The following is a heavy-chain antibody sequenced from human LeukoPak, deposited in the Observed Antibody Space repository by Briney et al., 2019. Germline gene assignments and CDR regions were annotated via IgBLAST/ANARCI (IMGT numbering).Heavy chain of an antibody. D-gene: IGHD3-16*01. CDR3: ARVSLIFTWTYYFDY. CDR2: INHSGST. CDR1: GGSFSGYY. J-gene: IGHJ4*02. Sequence: SETLSLTCAVYGGSFSGYYWSCIRQPPGKGLEWIGEINHSGSTNYNPSLKSRVTISVDTSKNQFSLKLSSVTAADTAVYYCARVSLIFTWTYYFDYWGQGTLVTVSS. V-gene: IGHV4-34*01.